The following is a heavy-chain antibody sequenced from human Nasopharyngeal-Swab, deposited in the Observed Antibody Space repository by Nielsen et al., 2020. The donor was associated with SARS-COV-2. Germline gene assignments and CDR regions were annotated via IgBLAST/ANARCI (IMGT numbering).Heavy chain of an antibody. CDR3: ARDRDSSGSFGFDY. Sequence: SETLSLTCTVSGGSISSYYWSWIRQPPGKGLEWIGYIYYSGSTNYNPSLKSRVTISVDTSKNQFSLKLSSVTAADTAVYYCARDRDSSGSFGFDYWGQGTLVTVSS. D-gene: IGHD6-19*01. CDR2: IYYSGST. V-gene: IGHV4-59*12. CDR1: GGSISSYY. J-gene: IGHJ4*02.